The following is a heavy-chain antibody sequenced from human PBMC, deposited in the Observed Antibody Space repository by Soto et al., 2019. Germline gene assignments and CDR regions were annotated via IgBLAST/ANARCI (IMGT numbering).Heavy chain of an antibody. V-gene: IGHV3-64*01. J-gene: IGHJ6*03. CDR1: GGTLSGYA. CDR3: ARRARPDFYYMDV. CDR2: ISSNGVGT. D-gene: IGHD6-6*01. Sequence: PGGSLRLSCAASGGTLSGYAGDWVRQAPGKGLEYVSGISSNGVGTYYANSVQGRFTISRDNSKNTVYLQMGSLRPEDMAVYYCARRARPDFYYMDVWGKGTTVTVSS.